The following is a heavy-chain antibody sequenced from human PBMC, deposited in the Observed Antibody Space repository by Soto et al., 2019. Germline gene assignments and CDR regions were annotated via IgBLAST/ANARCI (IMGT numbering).Heavy chain of an antibody. J-gene: IGHJ3*02. CDR3: ARASGRAHYPFRPGRDAFDI. V-gene: IGHV4-30-4*01. CDR1: DGSIRSGDYY. CDR2: IYYSGST. Sequence: TKSHTCTVSDGSIRSGDYYGSWIRQPRGKGLEWIGYIYYSGSTYYNPSLKSRVTISVDTSKNQFSLKLSSVTAADTAVYYCARASGRAHYPFRPGRDAFDIWGQGTMVTVS. D-gene: IGHD1-26*01.